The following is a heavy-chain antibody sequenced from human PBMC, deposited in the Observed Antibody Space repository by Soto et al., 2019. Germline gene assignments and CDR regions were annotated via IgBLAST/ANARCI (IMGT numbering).Heavy chain of an antibody. D-gene: IGHD2-15*01. CDR1: GGSIRNVY. CDR3: ARAHAPTLPFDY. J-gene: IGHJ4*01. V-gene: IGHV4-59*01. Sequence: SETLSLTCTVSGGSIRNVYWSWIRQSPGKRLEWIGFIFHSGNAKYNPSLKSRVTISVDTSKNQFSLSLDSVTAADTAVYFCARAHAPTLPFDYWGQGTLVMVSS. CDR2: IFHSGNA.